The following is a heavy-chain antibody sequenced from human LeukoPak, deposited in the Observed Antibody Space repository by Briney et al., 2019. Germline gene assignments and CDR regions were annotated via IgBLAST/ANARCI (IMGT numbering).Heavy chain of an antibody. D-gene: IGHD3-22*01. Sequence: PSETLSLTCAVYGGSFSGYYWSWIRQPPGKGLEWIGEINHSGSTNYNPSLKSRVTISVDTSKNQFSLKLSSVTAADTAVYYCARPERRTYYYDSSGYAPFDYWGQGTLVTVSS. CDR3: ARPERRTYYYDSSGYAPFDY. J-gene: IGHJ4*02. CDR2: INHSGST. CDR1: GGSFSGYY. V-gene: IGHV4-34*01.